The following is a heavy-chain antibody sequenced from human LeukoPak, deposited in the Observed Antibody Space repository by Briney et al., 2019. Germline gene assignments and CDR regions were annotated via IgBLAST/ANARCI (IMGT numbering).Heavy chain of an antibody. J-gene: IGHJ3*02. CDR1: GYTFTGYY. D-gene: IGHD2-2*01. V-gene: IGHV1-2*02. Sequence: PGASVTVSCKASGYTFTGYYMHWVRQAPGQGLEWMGWINPNSGGTNYAQTFQGRVTMTRDTSISTAYMELSRLRSDDTAVYYCARVSRYCSSTSCRSEYLVDAFDIWGQGTMVTVSS. CDR3: ARVSRYCSSTSCRSEYLVDAFDI. CDR2: INPNSGGT.